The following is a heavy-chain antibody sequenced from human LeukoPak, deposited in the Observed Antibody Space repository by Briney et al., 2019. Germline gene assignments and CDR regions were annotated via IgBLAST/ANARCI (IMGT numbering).Heavy chain of an antibody. CDR2: INPSGGST. V-gene: IGHV1-46*01. Sequence: ASVKVSCKASGYTFTNYGINWVRQAPGQGLEWMGIINPSGGSTSYAQKFQGRVTMTRDTSTSTVYMELSSLRSEDTAVYYCARVLVGATWEYFDYWGQGTLVTVSS. D-gene: IGHD1-26*01. J-gene: IGHJ4*02. CDR1: GYTFTNYG. CDR3: ARVLVGATWEYFDY.